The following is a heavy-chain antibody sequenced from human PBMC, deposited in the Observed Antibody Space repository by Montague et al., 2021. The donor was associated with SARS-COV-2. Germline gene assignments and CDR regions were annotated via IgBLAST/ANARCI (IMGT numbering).Heavy chain of an antibody. J-gene: IGHJ4*02. Sequence: TLSLTCTVSGSSISSGGYDWSWIRQHPGKGLEWIGYIYYSGSTYYNPSLKSRVTISVDTSKNQFSLKLSSVTAADTAVYYCARDVGWYSSSWFDYWGQGTLVTVSS. CDR3: ARDVGWYSSSWFDY. CDR2: IYYSGST. D-gene: IGHD6-13*01. V-gene: IGHV4-31*03. CDR1: GSSISSGGYD.